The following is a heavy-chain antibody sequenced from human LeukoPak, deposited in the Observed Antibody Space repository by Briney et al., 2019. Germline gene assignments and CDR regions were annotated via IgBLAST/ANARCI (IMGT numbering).Heavy chain of an antibody. CDR1: GYTFTSYG. D-gene: IGHD2-15*01. Sequence: ASVKVSFKASGYTFTSYGISWVRQAPGQGLEWMGWISAYNGNTNYAQKLQGRVTMTTDTSTSTAYMELRSLRSDDTAVYYCARDSPIAVVVAANNWFDPWGQGTLVTVSS. V-gene: IGHV1-18*01. CDR3: ARDSPIAVVVAANNWFDP. J-gene: IGHJ5*02. CDR2: ISAYNGNT.